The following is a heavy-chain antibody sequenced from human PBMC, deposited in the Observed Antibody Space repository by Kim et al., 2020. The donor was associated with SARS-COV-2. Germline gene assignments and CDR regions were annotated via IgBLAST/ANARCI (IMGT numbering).Heavy chain of an antibody. Sequence: SRVTISVDTSKNQFSLKLSSVTAADTAVYYCARGGAGYSSGGYRISGFDAWGQGTLVTVSS. V-gene: IGHV4-59*09. CDR3: ARGGAGYSSGGYRISGFDA. J-gene: IGHJ5*02. D-gene: IGHD6-19*01.